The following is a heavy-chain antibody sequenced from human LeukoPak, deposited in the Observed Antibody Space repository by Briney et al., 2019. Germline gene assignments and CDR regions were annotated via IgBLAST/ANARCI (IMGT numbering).Heavy chain of an antibody. CDR2: IYTSGST. CDR1: GGSISSYY. J-gene: IGHJ3*02. V-gene: IGHV4-4*07. Sequence: SETLSLTCTVSGGSISSYYWSWIRQPAGKGLEWIGRIYTSGSTNYNPSLKSRVTMSVDTSKNQFSLKLSSVTAADTAVYYCAREEQLVLDDAFDIWGQGTMVTVSS. CDR3: AREEQLVLDDAFDI. D-gene: IGHD6-13*01.